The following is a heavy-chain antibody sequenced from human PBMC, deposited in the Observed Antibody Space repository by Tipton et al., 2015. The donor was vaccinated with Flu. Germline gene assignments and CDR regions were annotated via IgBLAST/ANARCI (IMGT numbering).Heavy chain of an antibody. J-gene: IGHJ4*02. D-gene: IGHD2-15*01. CDR2: IFHTGTT. Sequence: TLSLTCTVSGDSIRSDYYWGWIRQPPGKGLEWIGNIFHTGTTYYNPSLKGRVTLSVDRSTNQFSLKVISVTAADTAVYYCARGSVVVAATGGYYFDYWGQGTLVTVSS. CDR1: GDSIRSDYY. CDR3: ARGSVVVAATGGYYFDY. V-gene: IGHV4-38-2*02.